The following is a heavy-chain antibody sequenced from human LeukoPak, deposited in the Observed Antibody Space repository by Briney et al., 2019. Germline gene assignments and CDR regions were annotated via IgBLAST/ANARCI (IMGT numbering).Heavy chain of an antibody. D-gene: IGHD3-3*01. CDR1: GFTFSSYG. V-gene: IGHV3-30*19. J-gene: IGHJ4*02. CDR3: ARDARYYDFWSGYYRPYYFDY. CDR2: ISYDGSNK. Sequence: PGGSLTLSCAASGFTFSSYGMHWVRQAPGKGLEWVAVISYDGSNKYYADSVKGRFTISRDNSKNTLYLQMNSLRAEDTAVYYCARDARYYDFWSGYYRPYYFDYWGQGTLVTVSS.